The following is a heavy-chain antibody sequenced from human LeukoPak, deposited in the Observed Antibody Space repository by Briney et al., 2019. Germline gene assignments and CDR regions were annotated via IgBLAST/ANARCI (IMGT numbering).Heavy chain of an antibody. CDR1: GGSISSYY. D-gene: IGHD6-6*01. J-gene: IGHJ4*02. CDR2: IYTSGST. V-gene: IGHV4-4*07. CDR3: AREGESIAARPLDY. Sequence: SETLSLTCTVSGGSISSYYWSWIRQPAGKGLEGIGRIYTSGSTNYNPSLKSRVTMSVDTSKNQFSLKLSSVTAADTAVYYCAREGESIAARPLDYWGQGTLVTVSS.